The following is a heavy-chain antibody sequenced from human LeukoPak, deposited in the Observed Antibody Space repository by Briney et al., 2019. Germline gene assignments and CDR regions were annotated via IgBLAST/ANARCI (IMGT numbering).Heavy chain of an antibody. CDR3: AKRGVVIRVILVGFHKEAYYFDS. CDR1: GLTFSSYG. CDR2: ISDSGGST. D-gene: IGHD3-22*01. J-gene: IGHJ4*02. Sequence: GGSLRLSCAASGLTFSSYGMSWVRQAPGKGLEWVAGISDSGGSTNYADSVKGRFTISRDNRKNTLYLQMNSLRAEDTAVYFCAKRGVVIRVILVGFHKEAYYFDSWGQGALVTVSS. V-gene: IGHV3-23*01.